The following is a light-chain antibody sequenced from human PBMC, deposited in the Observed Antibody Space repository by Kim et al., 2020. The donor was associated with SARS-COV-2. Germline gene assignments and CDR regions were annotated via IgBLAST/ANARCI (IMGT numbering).Light chain of an antibody. Sequence: PAQKVTISCSGSSSNVGKFSVSWYQQLPGTAPKLLIYANEKRPSGIPDRFSGSKSGTSATLVITGLQTGDEADYYCGTWDNSRGGVFGGGTQLTVL. CDR3: GTWDNSRGGV. CDR1: SSNVGKFS. J-gene: IGLJ3*02. V-gene: IGLV1-51*01. CDR2: ANE.